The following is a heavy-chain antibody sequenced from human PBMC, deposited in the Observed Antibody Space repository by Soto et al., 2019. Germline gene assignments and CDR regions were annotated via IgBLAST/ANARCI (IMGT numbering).Heavy chain of an antibody. Sequence: PSETLSLTCTVSGGSISSYYWSWIRQPPGKGLEWIGYIYYSGSTNYNPSLKSRVTISVDTSKNQFSLKLSSVTAADTAVYYCARGMDYRFVYGSGSYPPLNWFDPWGQGTLVTVSS. J-gene: IGHJ5*02. D-gene: IGHD3-10*01. CDR1: GGSISSYY. V-gene: IGHV4-59*01. CDR3: ARGMDYRFVYGSGSYPPLNWFDP. CDR2: IYYSGST.